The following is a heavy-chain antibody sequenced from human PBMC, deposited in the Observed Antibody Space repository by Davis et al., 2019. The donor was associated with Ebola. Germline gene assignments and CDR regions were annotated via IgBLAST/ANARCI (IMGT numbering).Heavy chain of an antibody. Sequence: PGGSLRLSCAASGFTFDDYAMHWVRQAPGKGLEWVSGISWNSGSIGYADSVKGRFTISRDNAKNSLYLQMNSLRAEDTALYYCAKDVGYDSSGYYPYYFDYWGQGTLVTVSS. CDR2: ISWNSGSI. V-gene: IGHV3-9*01. J-gene: IGHJ4*02. D-gene: IGHD3-22*01. CDR1: GFTFDDYA. CDR3: AKDVGYDSSGYYPYYFDY.